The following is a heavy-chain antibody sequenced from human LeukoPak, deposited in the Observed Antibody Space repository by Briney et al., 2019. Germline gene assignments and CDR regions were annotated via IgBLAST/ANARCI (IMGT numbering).Heavy chain of an antibody. CDR1: GFTFSNFA. Sequence: GGSLRLSCAASGFTFSNFAMHWVRQAPGKGLRWVAVISFDGSNKYYADSVKGRFSISRDNSKDTLHLQMSSLRDKDTAVYFCAGVSESGWYYFDYWGQGDLVTVSS. CDR3: AGVSESGWYYFDY. V-gene: IGHV3-30*03. CDR2: ISFDGSNK. J-gene: IGHJ4*02. D-gene: IGHD6-19*01.